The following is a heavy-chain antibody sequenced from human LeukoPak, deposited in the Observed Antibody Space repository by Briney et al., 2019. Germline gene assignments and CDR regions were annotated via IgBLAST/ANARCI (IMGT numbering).Heavy chain of an antibody. J-gene: IGHJ6*03. V-gene: IGHV3-30*02. D-gene: IGHD3-16*01. CDR1: GFTFSNFG. Sequence: GGSLRLSCAASGFTFSNFGMHWVRQAPGKGLEWVAFIRYDGSNKYYADSVKGRFTISRDNSKNTLYLQMNSLRGEDTAVYYCAKDKSMLRDYYYYMDVWGKGTTVTISS. CDR2: IRYDGSNK. CDR3: AKDKSMLRDYYYYMDV.